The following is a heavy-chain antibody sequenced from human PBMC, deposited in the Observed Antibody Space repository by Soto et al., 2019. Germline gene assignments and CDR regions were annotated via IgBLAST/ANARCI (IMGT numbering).Heavy chain of an antibody. CDR3: AEDVPSSTSWADFDY. CDR2: ISGSGGT. V-gene: IGHV3-23*01. Sequence: EVQLLESGGDLIQPGGSLRLSCAASGFTFSNCAMSWVRQAPGKGLEWVSAISGSGGTYYADSVKGRFTVSRDNSKNTLYWKMTGLRAEETALYYWAEDVPSSTSWADFDYWGKGTLVTV. D-gene: IGHD6-6*01. CDR1: GFTFSNCA. J-gene: IGHJ4*02.